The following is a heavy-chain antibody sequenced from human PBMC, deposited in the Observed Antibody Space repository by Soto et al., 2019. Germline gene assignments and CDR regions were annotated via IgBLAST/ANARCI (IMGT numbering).Heavy chain of an antibody. CDR1: GGTFSNYA. D-gene: IGHD6-19*01. V-gene: IGHV1-69*12. CDR3: AQTLGLAVAGPGRFDL. Sequence: QVQLVQSGAEVKKPGSSVKVSCKASGGTFSNYAISWVRQAPGQGLEWMGGITPIFVTANYAQKFQGRITITADVSMSTAYMELSRLRSEDTAVYYCAQTLGLAVAGPGRFDLWGRGTLVTVSS. J-gene: IGHJ2*01. CDR2: ITPIFVTA.